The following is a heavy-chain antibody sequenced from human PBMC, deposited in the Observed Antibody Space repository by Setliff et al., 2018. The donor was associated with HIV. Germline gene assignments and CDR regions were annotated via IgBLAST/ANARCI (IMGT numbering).Heavy chain of an antibody. CDR1: GYTFSNYN. CDR2: INTYNGDT. Sequence: GASVKVSCKASGYTFSNYNITWVRQAPGQGLAWMGWINTYNGDTSYAQNLQGRVTMTIETSTSTAYMELRSLRSEDTAVYYCARDLAGTYAGGWFDPWGQGTLVTVSS. J-gene: IGHJ5*02. CDR3: ARDLAGTYAGGWFDP. D-gene: IGHD3-3*02. V-gene: IGHV1-18*01.